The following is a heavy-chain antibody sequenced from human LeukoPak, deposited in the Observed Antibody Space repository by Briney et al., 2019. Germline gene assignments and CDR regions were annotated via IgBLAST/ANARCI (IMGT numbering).Heavy chain of an antibody. D-gene: IGHD3-22*01. CDR1: GGSISSYY. J-gene: IGHJ4*02. Sequence: SETLSLTCAVSGGSISSYYWSWIRQPPGKGLEWIGYIYYSGGTNYNPSLKSRVTISVDTSKNQFSLKLSSVTAADTAVYYCARWDSSGYYGLDYWGQGTLVTVSS. CDR2: IYYSGGT. CDR3: ARWDSSGYYGLDY. V-gene: IGHV4-59*01.